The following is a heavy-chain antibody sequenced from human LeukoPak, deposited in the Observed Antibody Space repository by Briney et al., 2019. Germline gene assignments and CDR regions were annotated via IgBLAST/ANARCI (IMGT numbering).Heavy chain of an antibody. J-gene: IGHJ3*02. D-gene: IGHD3-22*01. CDR2: ISDSGGST. CDR3: AKEYYHDSSGYSRAFDI. Sequence: AGGSLRLSCAASGFTFTAYAMIWVRQAPGKGLEWVSAISDSGGSTYYADSVKGRFTISRDNSKNTLYLKMNSLRAEDTAVYYCAKEYYHDSSGYSRAFDIWGQGTMVTVSS. V-gene: IGHV3-23*01. CDR1: GFTFTAYA.